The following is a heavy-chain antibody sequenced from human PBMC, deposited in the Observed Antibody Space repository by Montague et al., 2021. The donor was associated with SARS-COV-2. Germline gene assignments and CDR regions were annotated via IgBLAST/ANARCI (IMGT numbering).Heavy chain of an antibody. CDR3: ARHWGIAAAGN. CDR2: INYSGTT. J-gene: IGHJ4*02. V-gene: IGHV4-39*01. D-gene: IGHD6-13*01. CDR1: GGSITDRTYY. Sequence: SETLSLTCSVAGGSITDRTYYWGCIRQSPGKGLEWIGAINYSGTTXYXXSLKSRVTISLDTAENQFSLKMTSVTAADTAVYYCARHWGIAAAGNWGQGTLVTVSS.